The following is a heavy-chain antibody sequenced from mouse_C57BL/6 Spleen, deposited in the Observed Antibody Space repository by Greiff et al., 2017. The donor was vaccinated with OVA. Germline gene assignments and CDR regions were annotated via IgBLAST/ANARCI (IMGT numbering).Heavy chain of an antibody. CDR3: AKNDGYYEGFDY. V-gene: IGHV5-17*01. CDR2: ISSGSSTI. D-gene: IGHD2-3*01. Sequence: EVMLVESGGGLVKPGGSLKLSCAASGFTFSDYGMHWVRQAPEKGLEWVAYISSGSSTIYYADAVKGRFTISRDNAKNTLFLQMTSLRSEDTAMYYCAKNDGYYEGFDYWGQGTTLTVSS. CDR1: GFTFSDYG. J-gene: IGHJ2*01.